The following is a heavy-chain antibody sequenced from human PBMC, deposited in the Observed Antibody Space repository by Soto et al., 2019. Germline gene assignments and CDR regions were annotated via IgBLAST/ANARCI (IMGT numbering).Heavy chain of an antibody. V-gene: IGHV4-59*12. J-gene: IGHJ2*01. CDR1: GGSISSYY. CDR3: ARGTDTWFFAL. CDR2: IYYSGST. D-gene: IGHD3-9*01. Sequence: ETLSLTCTVSGGSISSYYWSWIRQPPGKGLEWIGYIYYSGSTNYKSSLKSRLTFSVDTSKNHFSLKLTSVTAADTAVYYCARGTDTWFFALWGRGTLVTVSS.